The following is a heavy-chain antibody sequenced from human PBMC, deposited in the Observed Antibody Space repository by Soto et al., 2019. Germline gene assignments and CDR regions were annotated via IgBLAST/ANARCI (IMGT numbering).Heavy chain of an antibody. V-gene: IGHV4-30-4*02. Sequence: SDTLSLTCTVSGGSISSGDYYWSWIRQPPGKGLEWIGYIYYSGSTYYNPSLKSRVTISVDTSKNQFSLKLSSVTAADTAVYYWARGIAAARTAWFDPWGRGTLVTVSS. J-gene: IGHJ5*02. D-gene: IGHD6-13*01. CDR2: IYYSGST. CDR1: GGSISSGDYY. CDR3: ARGIAAARTAWFDP.